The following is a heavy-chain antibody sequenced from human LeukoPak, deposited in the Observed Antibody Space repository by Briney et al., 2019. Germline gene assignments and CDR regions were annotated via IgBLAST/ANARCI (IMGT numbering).Heavy chain of an antibody. Sequence: PGGSLRLSCAASGFTFSSYWMSWVRQAPGKGLEWVASIKQDESEKYYVDSVEGRFTISRDNAKNSLYLQMNSLRAEDTAVYYCATYSSLNRREFQYWGQGTLLTVSS. V-gene: IGHV3-7*01. D-gene: IGHD3-22*01. CDR3: ATYSSLNRREFQY. CDR1: GFTFSSYW. J-gene: IGHJ1*01. CDR2: IKQDESEK.